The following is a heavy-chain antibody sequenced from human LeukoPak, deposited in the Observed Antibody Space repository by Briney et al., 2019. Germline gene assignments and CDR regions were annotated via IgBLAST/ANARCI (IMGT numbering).Heavy chain of an antibody. CDR3: ARDLGAAGTEYYFDY. Sequence: ASVKVSCKASGYTFTSYGISWVRQAPGQGLEWMGIINPSGGSTSYAQKFQGRVTMTRDTSTSTVYMELSSLRSEDTAVYYCARDLGAAGTEYYFDYWGQGTLVTVSS. CDR2: INPSGGST. J-gene: IGHJ4*02. D-gene: IGHD6-13*01. CDR1: GYTFTSYG. V-gene: IGHV1-46*01.